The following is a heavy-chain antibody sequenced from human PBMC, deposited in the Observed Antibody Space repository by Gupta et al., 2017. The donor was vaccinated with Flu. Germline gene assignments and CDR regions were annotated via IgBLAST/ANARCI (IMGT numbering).Heavy chain of an antibody. Sequence: EVQLLESGGGLVQPGGSLRLSCAASGFTFSSYAMSWVRQAPGKGLEWVSAISGSGGRTYYADSVKGRFTISRDKSKNTRYLQMNSRRAEDTAVDYCAKEYRRTTVVKVPDAVDSWGQGTRVTVAS. CDR3: AKEYRRTTVVKVPDAVDS. J-gene: IGHJ3*02. CDR1: GFTFSSYA. D-gene: IGHD4-23*01. CDR2: ISGSGGRT. V-gene: IGHV3-23*01.